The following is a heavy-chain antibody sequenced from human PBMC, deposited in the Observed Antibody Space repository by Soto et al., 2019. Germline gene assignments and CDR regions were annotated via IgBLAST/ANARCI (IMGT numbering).Heavy chain of an antibody. Sequence: GGSLRLSCAASGFTFSSHAMSWVRQAPGKGLEWVSAISGSGGSTYYADYVKGRFTISRDNSKNTLYLQMNSLRAEDTAVYYCAKAGDTDYYGMDVWGQGTTVTVSS. CDR1: GFTFSSHA. CDR2: ISGSGGST. V-gene: IGHV3-23*01. D-gene: IGHD3-16*01. CDR3: AKAGDTDYYGMDV. J-gene: IGHJ6*02.